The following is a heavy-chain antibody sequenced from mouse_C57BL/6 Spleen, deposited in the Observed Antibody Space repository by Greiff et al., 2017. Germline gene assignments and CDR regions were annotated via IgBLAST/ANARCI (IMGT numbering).Heavy chain of an antibody. D-gene: IGHD2-4*01. CDR2: IWSGGST. Sequence: QVQLKQSGPGLVQPSQSLSITCTVSGFSLTSYGVHWVRQSPGKGLEWLGVIWSGGSTDYNAAFISRLSISKDNSKSQVFFKMNSLQADDTAIYYCASPYDYDGFAYWCQGTLVTVSA. J-gene: IGHJ3*01. CDR3: ASPYDYDGFAY. CDR1: GFSLTSYG. V-gene: IGHV2-2*01.